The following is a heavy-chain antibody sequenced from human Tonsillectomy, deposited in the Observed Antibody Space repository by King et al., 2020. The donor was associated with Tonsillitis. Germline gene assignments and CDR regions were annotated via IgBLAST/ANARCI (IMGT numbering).Heavy chain of an antibody. D-gene: IGHD3-3*01. Sequence: VQLVESGAEVKKPGASVKVSCKASGYTFTSYGISWVRQAPGQGLEWMGWISAYNGNTNYAQKLQGRVTMTTDTSTSTAYMELRSLRSDDTAVYYCARENIDFWSGYNYGMDVWGQGTTVTVSS. CDR1: GYTFTSYG. CDR2: ISAYNGNT. CDR3: ARENIDFWSGYNYGMDV. J-gene: IGHJ6*02. V-gene: IGHV1-18*04.